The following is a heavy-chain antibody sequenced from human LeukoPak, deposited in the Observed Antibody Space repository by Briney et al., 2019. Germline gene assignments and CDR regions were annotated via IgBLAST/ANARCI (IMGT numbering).Heavy chain of an antibody. CDR2: IYSSGST. Sequence: SETLSLTCTVSGGSISSYYWSWIRQPAGKGLDWIGRIYSSGSTNYNPSPKSRVTMSVDTSKNQFSLKLSSVTAADTAVYYCARAYCSGGSCYSGFDYWGQGTLVTVSS. J-gene: IGHJ4*02. CDR3: ARAYCSGGSCYSGFDY. CDR1: GGSISSYY. V-gene: IGHV4-4*07. D-gene: IGHD2-15*01.